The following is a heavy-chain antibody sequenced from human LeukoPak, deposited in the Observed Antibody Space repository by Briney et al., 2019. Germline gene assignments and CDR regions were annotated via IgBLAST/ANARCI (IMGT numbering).Heavy chain of an antibody. CDR1: GFTFSSYT. CDR3: ARWRHSSGYYYDD. V-gene: IGHV3-64*01. CDR2: ISSNGGST. D-gene: IGHD3-22*01. J-gene: IGHJ4*02. Sequence: GGSLRLSCAASGFTFSSYTMRWVRQAPGKGLEYVSAISSNGGSTYYANSVKGRFTISRDNSKNTLYLQMGSLRAEDMAVYYCARWRHSSGYYYDDWGQGTLVTVSS.